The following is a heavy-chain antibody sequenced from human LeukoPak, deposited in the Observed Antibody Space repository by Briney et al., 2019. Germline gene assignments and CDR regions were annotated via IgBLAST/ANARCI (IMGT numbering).Heavy chain of an antibody. CDR2: ISYDGSNK. V-gene: IGHV3-30*04. Sequence: GRSLRLSCAASGFTFSSYAMHWVRRAPGKGLEWVALISYDGSNKYYADSVKGRFTISRDNSKNTLYLQMNGLRAEDTAVYYCARDSHQLPANDAFDIWGQGTMVTVSS. CDR3: ARDSHQLPANDAFDI. D-gene: IGHD2-2*01. CDR1: GFTFSSYA. J-gene: IGHJ3*02.